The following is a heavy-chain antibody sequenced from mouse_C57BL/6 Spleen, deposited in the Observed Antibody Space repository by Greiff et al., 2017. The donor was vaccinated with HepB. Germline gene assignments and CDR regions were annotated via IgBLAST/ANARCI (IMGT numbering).Heavy chain of an antibody. D-gene: IGHD1-1*01. CDR3: ARRDTTVVATDY. Sequence: VQLQQSGAELARPGASVKLSCKASGYTFTSYGISWVKQRTGQGLEWIGEIYPRSGNTYYNEKFKGKATLTADKSSSTAYMELRSLTSEDSAVHFCARRDTTVVATDYWGQGTTLTVSS. CDR2: IYPRSGNT. CDR1: GYTFTSYG. J-gene: IGHJ2*01. V-gene: IGHV1-81*01.